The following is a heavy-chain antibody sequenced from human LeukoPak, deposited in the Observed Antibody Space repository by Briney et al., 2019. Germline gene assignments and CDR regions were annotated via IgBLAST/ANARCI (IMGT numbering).Heavy chain of an antibody. V-gene: IGHV4-34*01. CDR3: ARRALATTVTTGDY. CDR2: INHSGST. D-gene: IGHD4-17*01. J-gene: IGHJ4*02. CDR1: GGSFSGYY. Sequence: SETLSLTCAVYGGSFSGYYWSWIRQPPGKGLEWIGEINHSGSTNYNPSLKSRVTISVDTSKNQFSLKLSSVTAADTAVYYCARRALATTVTTGDYWGQGTLVTVSS.